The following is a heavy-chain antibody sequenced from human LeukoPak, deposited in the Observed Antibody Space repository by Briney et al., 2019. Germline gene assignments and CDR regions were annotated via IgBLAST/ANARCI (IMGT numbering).Heavy chain of an antibody. V-gene: IGHV3-7*01. D-gene: IGHD3-10*01. J-gene: IGHJ3*02. CDR3: ARDSRPFYGSGSYRDAFDI. CDR2: IKHDGSEK. CDR1: GFTFSSYW. Sequence: PGGSLRLSCAASGFTFSSYWMSRVRQAPGKGLEWVANIKHDGSEKYYVDSVKGRFTISRDNAKNSLYLQMNSLRAEDTAVYYCARDSRPFYGSGSYRDAFDIWGQGTMVTVSS.